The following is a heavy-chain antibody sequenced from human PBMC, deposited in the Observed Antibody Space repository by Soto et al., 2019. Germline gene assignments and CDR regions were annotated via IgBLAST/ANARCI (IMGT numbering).Heavy chain of an antibody. J-gene: IGHJ4*02. D-gene: IGHD6-13*01. CDR1: GFTFSNYA. CDR2: ISGSGGST. Sequence: EVQLLESGGGLVQPGGSLRLSCAASGFTFSNYAVTWVRQAPGKGLEWVSTISGSGGSTYYADSVKGRFTISRDNSKNALYLQMNSLRAEDTAVYYCAQGQGSSWYEIDYWGQGTLVTVSS. V-gene: IGHV3-23*01. CDR3: AQGQGSSWYEIDY.